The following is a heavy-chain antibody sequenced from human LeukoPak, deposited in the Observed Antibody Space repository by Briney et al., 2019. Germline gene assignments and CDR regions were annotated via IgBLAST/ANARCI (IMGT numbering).Heavy chain of an antibody. V-gene: IGHV4-59*01. D-gene: IGHD6-19*01. CDR1: GGSISTYY. Sequence: SETLSLTCTVSGGSISTYYWSWVRQPPGKGLEWIGFTHYSGSTNYNPSLKSRVTISVDTSKNQFSLKLSSVTAADTAVYYCARGKLAVTGTGDYYYMDVWGKGTTLTISS. CDR2: THYSGST. J-gene: IGHJ6*03. CDR3: ARGKLAVTGTGDYYYMDV.